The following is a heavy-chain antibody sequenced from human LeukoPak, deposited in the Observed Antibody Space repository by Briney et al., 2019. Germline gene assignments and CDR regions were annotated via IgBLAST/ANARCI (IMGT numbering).Heavy chain of an antibody. CDR3: ARSFLSIAAAATDY. CDR1: GFTFSSYS. Sequence: GGSLRLSCAASGFTFSSYSMKWVRQAPEKGLEWVASISSSSRYIYYADSVKGRFTISRDNAKNSLYLQMNSLRAEDTGVYYCARSFLSIAAAATDYWGQGTLVTVSS. J-gene: IGHJ4*02. D-gene: IGHD6-13*01. V-gene: IGHV3-21*01. CDR2: ISSSSRYI.